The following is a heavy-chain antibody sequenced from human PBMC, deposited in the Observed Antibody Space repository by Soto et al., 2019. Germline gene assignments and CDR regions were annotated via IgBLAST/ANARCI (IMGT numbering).Heavy chain of an antibody. CDR1: GYTFTNYY. V-gene: IGHV1-46*01. CDR3: VRDFDILTAYQYYFDY. D-gene: IGHD3-9*01. Sequence: ASVKVSCKASGYTFTNYYMHWVRQAPGQGLEWMGIINPSGGSTTYAQRFQGRFTMTRDTSTSTVYVELSSLRSEDTAVYYCVRDFDILTAYQYYFDYWGQGTLVTVSS. CDR2: INPSGGST. J-gene: IGHJ4*02.